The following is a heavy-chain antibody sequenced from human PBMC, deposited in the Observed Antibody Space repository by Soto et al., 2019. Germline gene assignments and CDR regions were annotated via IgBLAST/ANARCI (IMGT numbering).Heavy chain of an antibody. Sequence: SETLSLTCTVSGGSISSYYWSWIRQPPGKGLEWIGYIYYSGSTNYNPSLKSRVTISVDTSKNQFSLKLSSVTAADTAVYYCARAKYSPMYYFDYWGQGTLVTVSS. CDR2: IYYSGST. J-gene: IGHJ4*02. CDR1: GGSISSYY. D-gene: IGHD5-18*01. CDR3: ARAKYSPMYYFDY. V-gene: IGHV4-59*12.